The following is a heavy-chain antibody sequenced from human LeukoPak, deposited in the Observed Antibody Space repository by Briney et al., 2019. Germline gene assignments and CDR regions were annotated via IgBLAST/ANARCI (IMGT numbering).Heavy chain of an antibody. CDR1: GFTFSAYE. J-gene: IGHJ3*02. Sequence: PGGSLRLSCAASGFTFSAYEMDWVRQAPGKCLEWVSYTSGRGGTIYYADSVRSRFSISTDNSTNSLYIHMNSLRAEDTAVYYCAKEFTPESSGFDAFAIWGQGPMVTVSS. D-gene: IGHD6-19*01. CDR2: TSGRGGTI. CDR3: AKEFTPESSGFDAFAI. V-gene: IGHV3-48*03.